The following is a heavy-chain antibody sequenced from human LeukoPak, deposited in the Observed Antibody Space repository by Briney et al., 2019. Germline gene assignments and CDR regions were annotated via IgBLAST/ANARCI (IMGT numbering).Heavy chain of an antibody. CDR2: INPDGSIT. J-gene: IGHJ4*02. CDR1: GFTFSSSW. V-gene: IGHV3-74*01. CDR3: SRSQFDY. Sequence: PGGSLRLSCAASGFTFSSSWMHWVRQPPGKGLVWVSRINPDGSITNYADSVKGRFTISRDNTKNILYLQMNSLKVEDTATYFCSRSQFDYWGQGVLVTVSP.